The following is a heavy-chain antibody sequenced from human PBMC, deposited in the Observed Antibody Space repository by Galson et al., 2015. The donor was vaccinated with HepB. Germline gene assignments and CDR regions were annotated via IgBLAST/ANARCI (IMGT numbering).Heavy chain of an antibody. CDR1: GFTFDDYA. V-gene: IGHV3-9*01. CDR3: AKDKDPNLGDAFDI. Sequence: CAASGFTFDDYAMHWVRQAPGKGLEWVSGISWNTGTIGYADSVKGRFIISRDNAKNSLYLQMNSLRVEDTALYYCAKDKDPNLGDAFDIWGQGTRVTVFS. J-gene: IGHJ3*02. CDR2: ISWNTGTI.